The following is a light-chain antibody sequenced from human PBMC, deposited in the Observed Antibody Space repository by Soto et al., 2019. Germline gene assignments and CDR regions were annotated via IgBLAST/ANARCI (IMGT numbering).Light chain of an antibody. CDR2: DTS. Sequence: EIVMTQSPATLSLSPVDRATLSCMASQSVSSNLVWYQQKPGQAPRLLIYDTSTRASDVPARFSGSGSETEFTLTISGLQSEDFGIYYCHHYNNWPPRNTFGQGTKVDIK. J-gene: IGKJ2*01. CDR1: QSVSSN. V-gene: IGKV3-15*01. CDR3: HHYNNWPPRNT.